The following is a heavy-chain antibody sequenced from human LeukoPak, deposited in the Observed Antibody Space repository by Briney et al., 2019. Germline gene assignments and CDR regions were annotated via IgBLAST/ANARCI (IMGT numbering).Heavy chain of an antibody. D-gene: IGHD3-16*01. V-gene: IGHV4-4*07. CDR1: GDSIRSFF. Sequence: SETLSLTCSVSGDSIRSFFWTWIRQPAGKGLEWIGRVYTSATTNYNPSLKSRVTMSVDTSKNEVSLSLASVTAADTAVYYCARGGQWFDPWGPETLVIVSS. J-gene: IGHJ5*02. CDR2: VYTSATT. CDR3: ARGGQWFDP.